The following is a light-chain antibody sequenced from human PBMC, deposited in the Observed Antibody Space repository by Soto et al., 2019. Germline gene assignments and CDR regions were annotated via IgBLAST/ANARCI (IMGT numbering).Light chain of an antibody. Sequence: QSVLTQPASVSGSPGQSITISCSGSRGDIGGYNYVSWYQQHPGKAPALIIYEVTNRPSGVSNRFAGSKSGNTASLTISGLQAEDEADYYCSSFSSSSTPSVFGSGTQLTVL. J-gene: IGLJ7*01. CDR2: EVT. V-gene: IGLV2-14*01. CDR3: SSFSSSSTPSV. CDR1: RGDIGGYNY.